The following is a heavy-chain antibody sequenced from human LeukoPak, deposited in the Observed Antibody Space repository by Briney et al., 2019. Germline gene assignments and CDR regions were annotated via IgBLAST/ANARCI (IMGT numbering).Heavy chain of an antibody. CDR1: GGSISSYY. CDR2: IYTSGST. J-gene: IGHJ6*03. Sequence: SETLSLTCTVSGGSISSYYWSWLRQPAGKGLEWIGRIYTSGSTNYNPSLKSRVTMSIDTSKNQFSLNLSSVTAADTAVYYCAREAAAGRNYYYYMDVWGKGTTVTVSS. CDR3: AREAAAGRNYYYYMDV. D-gene: IGHD6-13*01. V-gene: IGHV4-4*07.